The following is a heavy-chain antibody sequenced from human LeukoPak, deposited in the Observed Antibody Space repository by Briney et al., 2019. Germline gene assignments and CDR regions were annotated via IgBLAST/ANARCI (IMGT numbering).Heavy chain of an antibody. D-gene: IGHD6-19*01. V-gene: IGHV4-59*08. CDR2: IYYSGST. Sequence: SETLSLTCTVSGGSISSYYWSWIRQPPGKGLEWVGYIYYSGSTNYNPSLKSRVTISVDTSKNQFSLKLSSVTAADTAVYYCASSGWYPEYFQHWGQGTLVSVCS. CDR3: ASSGWYPEYFQH. CDR1: GGSISSYY. J-gene: IGHJ1*01.